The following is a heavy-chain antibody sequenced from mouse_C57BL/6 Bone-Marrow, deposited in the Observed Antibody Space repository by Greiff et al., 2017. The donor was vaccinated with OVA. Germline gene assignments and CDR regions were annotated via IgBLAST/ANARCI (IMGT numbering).Heavy chain of an antibody. CDR2: IDPGNGDT. CDR3: TSTGTDY. D-gene: IGHD4-1*01. Sequence: EVQLQQSGAELVRPGASVKLSCTASGFNIKDDYMHWVKQRPEQGLEWIGWIDPGNGDTEYAQKFQGKATITADTASNTAYLQLSSLTAEDAAVYYCTSTGTDYWGRGTTLTVTA. V-gene: IGHV14-4*01. J-gene: IGHJ2*01. CDR1: GFNIKDDY.